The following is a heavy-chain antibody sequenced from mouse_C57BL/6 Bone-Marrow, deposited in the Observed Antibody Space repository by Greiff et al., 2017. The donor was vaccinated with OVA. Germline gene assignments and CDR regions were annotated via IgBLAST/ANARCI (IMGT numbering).Heavy chain of an antibody. V-gene: IGHV1-52*01. Sequence: VQLQQSGAELVRPGSSVKLSCKASGYTFTSYWMHWVKQRPIQGLEWIGNIDPSDSETHYNQKFKDKATLTVDKSSSTAYMQLSSLTSEDSAVYNCAKARRGDYDFDDWGQGTTLTVSS. CDR3: AKARRGDYDFDD. CDR1: GYTFTSYW. CDR2: IDPSDSET. D-gene: IGHD2-4*01. J-gene: IGHJ2*01.